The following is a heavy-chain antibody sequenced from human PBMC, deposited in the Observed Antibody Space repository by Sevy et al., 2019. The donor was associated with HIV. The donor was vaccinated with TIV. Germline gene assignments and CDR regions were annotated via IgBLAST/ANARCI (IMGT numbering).Heavy chain of an antibody. Sequence: GGSLRLSCAASGFTFSNAWMSWVRQAPGKGLEWVGRIKSKTDGGTTDYAAPVKGRFTISRDDSKNTLYLQMNSLKTEDTAVYYCTTDDEYYYDRSGNAEFDYWGQGTLVTVSS. CDR1: GFTFSNAW. CDR2: IKSKTDGGTT. J-gene: IGHJ4*02. CDR3: TTDDEYYYDRSGNAEFDY. D-gene: IGHD3-22*01. V-gene: IGHV3-15*01.